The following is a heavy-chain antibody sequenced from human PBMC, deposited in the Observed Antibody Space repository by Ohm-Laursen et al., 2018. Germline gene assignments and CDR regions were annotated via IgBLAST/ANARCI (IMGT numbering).Heavy chain of an antibody. CDR2: IKQDGSEK. D-gene: IGHD3-22*01. Sequence: SLRLSCAASGFTFSDYYMSWIRQAPGKGLEWVANIKQDGSEKYYVDSVKGRFTISRDNAKNSLYLQMNSVRVEDTAVYYCLSGSGYSSTWGQGTMVTVSS. CDR3: LSGSGYSST. J-gene: IGHJ3*01. CDR1: GFTFSDYY. V-gene: IGHV3-7*01.